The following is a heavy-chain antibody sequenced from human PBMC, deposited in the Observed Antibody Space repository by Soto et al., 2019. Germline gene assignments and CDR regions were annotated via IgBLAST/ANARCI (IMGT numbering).Heavy chain of an antibody. Sequence: GGSPRLSCAASWFTFNSYTIAWVRQAPGKGLERGSSISGGGGSPSYADSVQGRFTISRDNSMNTLSLQMNSLRAEDTATYYCAKARCSGNSCYVPDYWGHGSLVTVSS. V-gene: IGHV3-23*01. CDR3: AKARCSGNSCYVPDY. J-gene: IGHJ4*01. CDR2: ISGGGGSP. D-gene: IGHD2-15*01. CDR1: WFTFNSYT.